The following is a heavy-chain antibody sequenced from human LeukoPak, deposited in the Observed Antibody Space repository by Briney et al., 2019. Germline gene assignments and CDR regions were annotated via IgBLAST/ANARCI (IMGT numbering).Heavy chain of an antibody. CDR3: ARDPGSGYEEHFDY. CDR2: ISSSGSTM. D-gene: IGHD5-12*01. V-gene: IGHV3-48*04. J-gene: IGHJ4*02. Sequence: GGSLRLSCGVSGFTFSSFAMSWVLQAPGKGLEWVSYISSSGSTMYYTDSVKGRFTISRDNAKDSLYLQMNSLRAEDTAVYYCARDPGSGYEEHFDYWGQGTLVTVSS. CDR1: GFTFSSFA.